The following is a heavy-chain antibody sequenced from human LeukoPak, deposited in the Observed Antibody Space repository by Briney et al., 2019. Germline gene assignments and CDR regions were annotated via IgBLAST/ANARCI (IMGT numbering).Heavy chain of an antibody. CDR3: AKDACSSTSCSNDY. D-gene: IGHD2-2*01. V-gene: IGHV3-9*01. CDR1: GFIFNNYA. J-gene: IGHJ4*02. CDR2: ISWNSGNI. Sequence: GGSLRLSCAGSGFIFNNYAMHWVRQAPGKGLEWVSGISWNSGNIDYAGSVKGRFTISRDNAKNSLYLQMNSLRAEDTALYYCAKDACSSTSCSNDYWGQGTLVTVSS.